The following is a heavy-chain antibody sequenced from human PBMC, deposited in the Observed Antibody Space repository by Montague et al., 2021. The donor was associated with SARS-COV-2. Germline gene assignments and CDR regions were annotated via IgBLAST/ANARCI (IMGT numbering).Heavy chain of an antibody. CDR1: GGSISNGGYY. J-gene: IGHJ4*02. D-gene: IGHD3-10*01. CDR3: ARGDGHYYGSGTYPYY. V-gene: IGHV4-39*07. CDR2: ISYSGTT. Sequence: SETLSLTCTVSGGSISNGGYYWGWIRQPPGEGLEWIGSISYSGTTYYKPSLNSRVTISVDTSKNQFSLKLSSVTAADTAVYYCARGDGHYYGSGTYPYYWGQGTLVTVSS.